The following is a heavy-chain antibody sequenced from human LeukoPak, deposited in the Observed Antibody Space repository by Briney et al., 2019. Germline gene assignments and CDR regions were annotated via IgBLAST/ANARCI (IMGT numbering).Heavy chain of an antibody. D-gene: IGHD6-6*01. J-gene: IGHJ4*02. CDR3: ARGPNSNWSGLDF. CDR2: ISPTGSTT. Sequence: GGSLRLSCTASGFCFSGHGMHWARQLPGKGLVWVSRISPTGSTTSYADSVKGRFTVSRDNAKNTLYLQLNNLRAEDKAVYYCARGPNSNWSGLDFWGQGTRLTVSS. V-gene: IGHV3-74*01. CDR1: GFCFSGHG.